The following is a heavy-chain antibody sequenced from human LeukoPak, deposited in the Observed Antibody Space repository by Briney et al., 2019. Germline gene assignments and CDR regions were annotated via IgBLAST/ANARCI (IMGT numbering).Heavy chain of an antibody. J-gene: IGHJ4*02. CDR3: ARVSIDCSGGSCYHRPDY. CDR2: IWYDGSNK. CDR1: GFTFSSYG. V-gene: IGHV3-33*01. Sequence: PGGSLRLSCAASGFTFSSYGMHWARQAPGKGLEWVAVIWYDGSNKYYADSVKGRFTISRDNSKNTLYLQMNSLRAEDTAVYYCARVSIDCSGGSCYHRPDYWGQGTLVTVSS. D-gene: IGHD2-15*01.